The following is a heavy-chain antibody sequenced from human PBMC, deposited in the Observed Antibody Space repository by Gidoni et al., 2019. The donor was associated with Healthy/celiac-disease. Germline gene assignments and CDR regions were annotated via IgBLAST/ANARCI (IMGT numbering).Heavy chain of an antibody. D-gene: IGHD3-16*02. V-gene: IGHV3-15*01. CDR2: IKSKTDGGTT. Sequence: EVQLVESGGGLVKPGGSLRLSWAASRLNFSNAWMSWVRQAPGKGVEWVGRIKSKTDGGTTDYAAPVKGRFTISRDDSKNTLYLQMNSLKTEDTAVYYCTTGYDYIWGSYRSGNYFDYWGQGTLVTVSS. CDR1: RLNFSNAW. CDR3: TTGYDYIWGSYRSGNYFDY. J-gene: IGHJ4*02.